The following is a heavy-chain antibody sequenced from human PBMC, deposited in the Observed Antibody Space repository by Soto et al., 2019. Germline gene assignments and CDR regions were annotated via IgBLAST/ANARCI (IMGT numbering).Heavy chain of an antibody. CDR2: IYSGGST. Sequence: EVQLVESGGGLVQPGGSLRLSCAASGFTVSTKYMSWVRQAPGKGLEWVSVIYSGGSTFYADSVRGRFTISRDNSKNTVNLQMNSLRVEDMAVYYCARDPWAADYWGQGTLVTVSS. D-gene: IGHD3-16*01. V-gene: IGHV3-66*01. J-gene: IGHJ4*02. CDR1: GFTVSTKY. CDR3: ARDPWAADY.